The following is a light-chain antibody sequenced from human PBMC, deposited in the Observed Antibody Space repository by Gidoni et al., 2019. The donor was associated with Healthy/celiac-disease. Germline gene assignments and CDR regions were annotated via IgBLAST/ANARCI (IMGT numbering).Light chain of an antibody. CDR1: QGIRSY. V-gene: IGKV1D-8*01. CDR3: QQYDSFPIT. Sequence: LWMTQSPSLLSASTGDRVTISCRISQGIRSYLDWSQQKPGKAPELLIYAASTLQSGVPSRFSGSGSGTDFTLTISCLQSEDFATYYCQQYDSFPITFGQGTRLEIK. CDR2: AAS. J-gene: IGKJ5*01.